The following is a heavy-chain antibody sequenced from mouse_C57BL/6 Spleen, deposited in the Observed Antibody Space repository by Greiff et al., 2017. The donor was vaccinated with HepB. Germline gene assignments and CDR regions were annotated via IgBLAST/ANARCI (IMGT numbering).Heavy chain of an antibody. Sequence: EVMLVESGGGLVKPGGSLKLSCAASGFTFSSYAMSWVSQTPGKRLEWVATISDGGSYTYYQDNVKGRFTISRDNAKNNLYLQLSHLKSEDTAMYYCARDQCGTGYFDYWGQGTTLTVSS. D-gene: IGHD2-10*02. CDR3: ARDQCGTGYFDY. CDR1: GFTFSSYA. J-gene: IGHJ2*01. V-gene: IGHV5-4*01. CDR2: ISDGGSYT.